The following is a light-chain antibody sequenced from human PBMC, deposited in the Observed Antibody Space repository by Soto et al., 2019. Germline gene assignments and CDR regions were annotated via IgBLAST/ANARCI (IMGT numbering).Light chain of an antibody. CDR1: QGIISW. CDR2: AAS. V-gene: IGKV1-12*01. J-gene: IGKJ1*01. Sequence: DIQMTQSPSSVSASVGDRVTITCRASQGIISWLAWYQQKPGKAPKLLIYAASTLQSGVPSRFSGSGSGTEFTLTISSLQPEDFATYYCQNYNGPPWTFGQGTKVEIK. CDR3: QNYNGPPWT.